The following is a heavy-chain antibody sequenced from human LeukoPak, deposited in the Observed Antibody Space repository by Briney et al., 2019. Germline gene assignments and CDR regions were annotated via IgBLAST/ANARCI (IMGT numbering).Heavy chain of an antibody. CDR1: GFTPSSYA. J-gene: IGHJ4*02. V-gene: IGHV3-30-3*02. D-gene: IGHD2-15*01. CDR3: AVVVAATPWPFDY. CDR2: ISYDGSNK. Sequence: GTSLRLSCAASGFTPSSYAMHWVRQAPGKGLEWVAVISYDGSNKYYADSVKGRFTISRDNSKNTLYLQMNSLRAEDTAVYYCAVVVAATPWPFDYWGQGTLVTVSS.